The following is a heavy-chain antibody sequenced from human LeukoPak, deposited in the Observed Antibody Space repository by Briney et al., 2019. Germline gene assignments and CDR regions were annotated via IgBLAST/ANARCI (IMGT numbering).Heavy chain of an antibody. J-gene: IGHJ4*02. CDR3: ARKGNYYDSSGYYEVYFDY. V-gene: IGHV3-43D*03. CDR1: GFTFDDYA. CDR2: ISWDGGST. D-gene: IGHD3-22*01. Sequence: PGGSLRLSCAASGFTFDDYAMHWVRQAPGKGLEWVSLISWDGGSTYYADSVKGRFTISRDNSKNSLYLQMNSLRAEDTALYYCARKGNYYDSSGYYEVYFDYWGQGTLVTVPS.